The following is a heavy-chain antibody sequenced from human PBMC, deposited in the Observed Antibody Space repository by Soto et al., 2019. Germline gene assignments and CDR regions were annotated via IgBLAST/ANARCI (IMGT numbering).Heavy chain of an antibody. Sequence: SETLSLTCTVSGGSISSYYWSWIRQPPGKGLEWIGYIYYSGSTNYNPSLKSRVTISVDTSKNQFSLKLNSVTAADTAVYYCARRGTRSGYYYFDYWGQGTLVTVSS. CDR1: GGSISSYY. J-gene: IGHJ4*02. V-gene: IGHV4-59*01. D-gene: IGHD3-22*01. CDR2: IYYSGST. CDR3: ARRGTRSGYYYFDY.